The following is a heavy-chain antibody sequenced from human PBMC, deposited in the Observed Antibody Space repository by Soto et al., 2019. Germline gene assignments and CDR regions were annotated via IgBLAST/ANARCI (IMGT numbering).Heavy chain of an antibody. Sequence: SETLSLTCTVSGGSISSYYWSWIRQPPGKGLEWIGYIYYSGSTNYNPSLKSRVTISVDTSKNQFSLKLSSVTAADTAVYYCARHSPSYYGDYVGYYYYYMDVWGKGTTVTVSS. D-gene: IGHD4-17*01. V-gene: IGHV4-59*08. CDR1: GGSISSYY. CDR3: ARHSPSYYGDYVGYYYYYMDV. J-gene: IGHJ6*03. CDR2: IYYSGST.